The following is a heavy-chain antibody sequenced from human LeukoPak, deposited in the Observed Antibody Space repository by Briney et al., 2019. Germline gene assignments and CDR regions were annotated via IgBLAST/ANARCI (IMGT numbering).Heavy chain of an antibody. CDR2: ISSSSSYI. Sequence: PGGSLRLSCAASGFTFSGYSMNWVRQAPGKGLEWVSSISSSSSYIYYADSVKGRFTISRDNAKKSLYLQMNSLRAEDTAVYYCARGWQGDYFDYWGQGTLVTVSS. CDR3: ARGWQGDYFDY. V-gene: IGHV3-21*01. CDR1: GFTFSGYS. J-gene: IGHJ4*02. D-gene: IGHD5-24*01.